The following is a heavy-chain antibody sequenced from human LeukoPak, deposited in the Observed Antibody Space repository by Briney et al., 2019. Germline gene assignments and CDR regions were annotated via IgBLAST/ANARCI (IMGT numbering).Heavy chain of an antibody. D-gene: IGHD3-10*01. J-gene: IGHJ4*02. Sequence: GGSLRLSCAASGFTFSDYYMSWVRQAPGKGLEWVSAISGSGGSTYYADSVKGRFTISRDNSKNTLYLQMNSLRAEDTAVYYCAKVPQYYGSGSSPYYFDYWGQGTLVTVSS. CDR2: ISGSGGST. CDR3: AKVPQYYGSGSSPYYFDY. V-gene: IGHV3-23*01. CDR1: GFTFSDYY.